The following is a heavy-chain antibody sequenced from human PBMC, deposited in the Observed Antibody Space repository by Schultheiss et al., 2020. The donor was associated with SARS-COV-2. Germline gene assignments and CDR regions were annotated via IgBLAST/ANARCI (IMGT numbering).Heavy chain of an antibody. CDR1: GFAFSSYA. J-gene: IGHJ4*02. Sequence: GGSLRLSCAASGFAFSSYALHWVRRAPGKGLEWVSAIGTGGDTYYADSVMGRFTISRDNAKNSLYLQMNSLRAEDTAVYYCARDGAVGGYSYGHRFDYWGQGTLVTVSS. D-gene: IGHD5-18*01. CDR2: IGTGGDT. V-gene: IGHV3-47*02. CDR3: ARDGAVGGYSYGHRFDY.